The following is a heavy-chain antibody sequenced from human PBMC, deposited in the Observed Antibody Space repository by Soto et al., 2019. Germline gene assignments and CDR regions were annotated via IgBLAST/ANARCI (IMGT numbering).Heavy chain of an antibody. CDR3: ASLYCSGGSCQDY. CDR1: GGTFSSYT. Sequence: ASVKVSCKASGGTFSSYTISWVRQAPGQGLEWMGRIIPILGIANYAQKFQGRVTITADKSTSTAYMELSSLRSEDTAVYYCASLYCSGGSCQDYWGQGTLVTVSS. D-gene: IGHD2-15*01. CDR2: IIPILGIA. J-gene: IGHJ4*02. V-gene: IGHV1-69*02.